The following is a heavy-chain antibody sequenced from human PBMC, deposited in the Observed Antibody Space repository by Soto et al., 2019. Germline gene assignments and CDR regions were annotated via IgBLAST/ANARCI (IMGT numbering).Heavy chain of an antibody. CDR2: IYYSGST. CDR1: SGSVRSGNYH. CDR3: ARGFYYDSSGYYH. V-gene: IGHV4-61*01. Sequence: SETLSLTCTASSGSVRSGNYHWSWIRQPPGKGLEWIGYIYYSGSTNYNPSLKSRVTISVDTSKNQFSLKLSSVTAADTAVYYCARGFYYDSSGYYHWGQGTLVTVS. D-gene: IGHD3-22*01. J-gene: IGHJ5*02.